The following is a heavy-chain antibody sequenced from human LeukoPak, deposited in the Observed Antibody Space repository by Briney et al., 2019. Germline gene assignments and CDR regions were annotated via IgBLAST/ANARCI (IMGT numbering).Heavy chain of an antibody. J-gene: IGHJ5*02. CDR1: GFTFSSYA. CDR3: AKESTVTPGNVNWFDP. V-gene: IGHV3-23*01. D-gene: IGHD4-17*01. Sequence: GGSLRLSCAASGFTFSSYAMSWVRQAPGKGLEWVSAISGSGGSTYYADSVKGRFTISRDNSKNTLYLQMNSLRAEDTAVYYCAKESTVTPGNVNWFDPRGQGTLVTVSS. CDR2: ISGSGGST.